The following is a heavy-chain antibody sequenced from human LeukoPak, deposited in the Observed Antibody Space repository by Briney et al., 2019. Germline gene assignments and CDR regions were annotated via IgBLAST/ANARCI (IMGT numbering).Heavy chain of an antibody. D-gene: IGHD4-17*01. J-gene: IGHJ4*02. CDR3: ARGTTVTPLGY. Sequence: PSETLSLTCTVSGGSLSSYYWSWIRQPPGKGLEWIGYIYYSGSTNYNPSLTSRVTISVDTSKNQFSLKLSSVTAADTAVYYCARGTTVTPLGYWGQGTLVTVSS. CDR2: IYYSGST. CDR1: GGSLSSYY. V-gene: IGHV4-59*01.